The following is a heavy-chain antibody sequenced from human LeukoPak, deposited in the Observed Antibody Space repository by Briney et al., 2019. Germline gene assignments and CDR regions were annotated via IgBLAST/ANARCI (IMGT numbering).Heavy chain of an antibody. V-gene: IGHV1-69*04. Sequence: SVKVSCKASGGTFSSYAISWVRQAPGQGLEWMGRIIPILGIANYAQKFQGRVTITADKSTSTAYMELSSLRSEDTAVYYCARDHYYYGSGSPDAFDIWGQGTMVTVSS. CDR2: IIPILGIA. D-gene: IGHD3-10*01. CDR1: GGTFSSYA. CDR3: ARDHYYYGSGSPDAFDI. J-gene: IGHJ3*02.